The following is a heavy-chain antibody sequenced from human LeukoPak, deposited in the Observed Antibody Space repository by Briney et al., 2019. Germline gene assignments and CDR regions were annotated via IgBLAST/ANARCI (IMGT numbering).Heavy chain of an antibody. V-gene: IGHV3-43D*03. CDR1: GFTFDDYA. Sequence: GGSLRLSRAASGFTFDDYAMHWVRQAPGKGLEWVSLISWDGGTTYYADSVKGRFTISRDNSKNSLYLQMNSLRPEDTCFYYCEKSPNYYDSSGYYLDDYWGQGTLVTVCS. CDR2: ISWDGGTT. J-gene: IGHJ4*02. CDR3: EKSPNYYDSSGYYLDDY. D-gene: IGHD3-22*01.